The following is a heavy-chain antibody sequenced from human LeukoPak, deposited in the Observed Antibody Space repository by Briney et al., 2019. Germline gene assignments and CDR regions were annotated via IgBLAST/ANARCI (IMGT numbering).Heavy chain of an antibody. CDR3: ARGRRGYENWFDP. CDR1: GFTFSSYA. V-gene: IGHV3-30-3*01. CDR2: LSFDGSTK. D-gene: IGHD5-12*01. J-gene: IGHJ5*02. Sequence: GESLRLSCSASGFTFSSYAIHWVRQAPGKGPEWVAVLSFDGSTKYYADSVKGRFNISRDNSKNTLYLQMNSLRAEDTAIYYCARGRRGYENWFDPWGQGTLVTVSS.